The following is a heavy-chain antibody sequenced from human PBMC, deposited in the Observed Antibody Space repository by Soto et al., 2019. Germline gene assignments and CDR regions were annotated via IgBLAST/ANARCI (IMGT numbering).Heavy chain of an antibody. D-gene: IGHD3-22*01. J-gene: IGHJ5*01. CDR3: MNYISGWYYSGLCTVVPDS. V-gene: IGHV4-39*01. Sequence: PSNTLSRTSTVSGLSISSRDYYWGWIRQPPGKGLEWIGMISYSGSTYYSPSLKSRVTISADTSNNQLSLRLSSVTAADTAVFHCMNYISGWYYSGLCTVVPDS. CDR2: ISYSGST. CDR1: GLSISSRDYY.